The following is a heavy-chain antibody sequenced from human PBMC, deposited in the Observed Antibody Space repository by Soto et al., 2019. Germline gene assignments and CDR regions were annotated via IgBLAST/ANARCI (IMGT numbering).Heavy chain of an antibody. V-gene: IGHV3-21*01. Sequence: GGSLRLSCAASGFTFSSHSLNWVRQAPGKGLEWVSSISSSSTYIYYADSVRGRFTISRDNAKNSLSLQMNSLRADDTAVYFCARDSTTVTATASAFEIWGQGTMVTVSS. CDR2: ISSSSTYI. J-gene: IGHJ3*02. CDR1: GFTFSSHS. D-gene: IGHD4-17*01. CDR3: ARDSTTVTATASAFEI.